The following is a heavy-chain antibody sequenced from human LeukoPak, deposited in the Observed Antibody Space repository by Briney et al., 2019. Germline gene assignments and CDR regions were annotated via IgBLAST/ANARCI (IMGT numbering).Heavy chain of an antibody. CDR1: GGSFSGYY. Sequence: TSETLSLTCAVYGGSFSGYYWSWIRQPPGKGLEWIGGINHSGSTNYNPSLKSRVTISVDTSKNQFSLKLSSVTAADTAVYYCAGVTNFDYWGQGTLVTVSS. J-gene: IGHJ4*02. CDR2: INHSGST. CDR3: AGVTNFDY. D-gene: IGHD3-10*01. V-gene: IGHV4-34*01.